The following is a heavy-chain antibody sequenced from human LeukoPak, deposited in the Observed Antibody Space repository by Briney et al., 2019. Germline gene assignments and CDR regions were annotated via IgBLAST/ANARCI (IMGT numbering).Heavy chain of an antibody. CDR3: AKDGENYDSWSGYPLSDY. Sequence: GGSLRLSCAASGFTFSNYAMSWVRQAPGKGLEWVSAISGSGGSTYYADSVKGRFTISRDNSKNTLYLQMNSLRAEDTAVYYCAKDGENYDSWSGYPLSDYWGQGTLVTVSS. J-gene: IGHJ4*02. V-gene: IGHV3-23*01. CDR1: GFTFSNYA. D-gene: IGHD3-3*01. CDR2: ISGSGGST.